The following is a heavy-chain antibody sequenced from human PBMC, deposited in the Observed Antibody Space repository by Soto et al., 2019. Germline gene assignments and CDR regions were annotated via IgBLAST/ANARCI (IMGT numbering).Heavy chain of an antibody. D-gene: IGHD5-12*01. V-gene: IGHV3-74*01. Sequence: PGGSLRLSCVVSGFTFSMYWMHWVRQVPGKGPVWVSRICADGSTSYYADSVRGRFTISRDNAKSTLYLQMNSLRAEDTAVYYCVRGNTGYGNFDSWGQGTLVTVSS. CDR1: GFTFSMYW. CDR3: VRGNTGYGNFDS. CDR2: ICADGSTS. J-gene: IGHJ4*02.